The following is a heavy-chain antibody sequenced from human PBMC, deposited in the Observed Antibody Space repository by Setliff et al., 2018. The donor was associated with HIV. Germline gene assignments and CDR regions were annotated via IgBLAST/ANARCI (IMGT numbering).Heavy chain of an antibody. V-gene: IGHV3-7*03. D-gene: IGHD6-19*01. CDR3: ARGLWLGTFDL. Sequence: GGSLRLSCATSTFTFDSFSMTWVRQAPGKGLEWVANINQDGSEKNYLDSVKGRFAISKDFAKRSVYLQMDNLRAEDTATYYCARGLWLGTFDLWGQGTPVTVSS. CDR1: TFTFDSFS. J-gene: IGHJ5*02. CDR2: INQDGSEK.